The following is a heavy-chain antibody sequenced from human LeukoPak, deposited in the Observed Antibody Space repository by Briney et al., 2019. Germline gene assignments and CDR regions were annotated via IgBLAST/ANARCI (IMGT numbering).Heavy chain of an antibody. CDR2: ISSSSSYI. J-gene: IGHJ5*02. Sequence: GGSLRLSCAASGFTFSSYSMNWVRQAPGKGLEWVSSISSSSSYIYYADSVKGRFTISRDNAKNSLYLQMNSLRAEDTAVYYCARTSYDFWSGYWNNWFDPWGQGTLVTVSS. CDR3: ARTSYDFWSGYWNNWFDP. D-gene: IGHD3-3*01. CDR1: GFTFSSYS. V-gene: IGHV3-21*01.